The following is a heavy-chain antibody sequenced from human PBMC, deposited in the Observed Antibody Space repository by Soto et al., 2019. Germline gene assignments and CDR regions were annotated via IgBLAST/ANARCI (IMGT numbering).Heavy chain of an antibody. V-gene: IGHV3-23*01. CDR2: ISGSGGSP. CDR1: GFTFSSYA. J-gene: IGHJ4*02. CDR3: AKARCTTSNCYVPDY. D-gene: IGHD2-8*01. Sequence: HPGGSLRLSCAASGFTFSSYAMHWVRQAPGKGLEWVSAISGSGGSPSYADSVQGRFTISRDNPKKTLYLQMNSLRAEDTAVYYCAKARCTTSNCYVPDYWGQGTLVTVSS.